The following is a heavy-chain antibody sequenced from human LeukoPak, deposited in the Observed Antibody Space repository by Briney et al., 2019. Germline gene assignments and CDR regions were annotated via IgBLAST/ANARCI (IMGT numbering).Heavy chain of an antibody. D-gene: IGHD3/OR15-3a*01. CDR1: GFTFSSYG. CDR3: ARDVLDRVGFDY. CDR2: IRYDGSNK. V-gene: IGHV3-30*02. J-gene: IGHJ4*02. Sequence: GGSLRLSCAASGFTFSSYGMHWVRQAPGKGLEWVAFIRYDGSNKYYADSVKGRFTISRDNSKNTLYLQMNSLRAEDTAVYYCARDVLDRVGFDYWGQGTLVTVSS.